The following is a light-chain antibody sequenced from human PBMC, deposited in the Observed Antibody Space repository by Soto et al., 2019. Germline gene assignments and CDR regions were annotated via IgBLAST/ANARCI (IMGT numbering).Light chain of an antibody. V-gene: IGKV3-20*01. Sequence: EVVLTQSPGTLSLSPGERASLSCRATQSVSSSYLAWYQQKPGQAPRLLIDGVSSRATGIPARFSGSGSGTDFTLTSSRLEPEDFAVYYCQGYGCPSGTFGQRTKVEI. CDR2: GVS. CDR3: QGYGCPSGT. J-gene: IGKJ1*01. CDR1: QSVSSSY.